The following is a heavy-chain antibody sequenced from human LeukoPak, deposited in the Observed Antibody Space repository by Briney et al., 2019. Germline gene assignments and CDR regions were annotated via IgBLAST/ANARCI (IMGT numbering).Heavy chain of an antibody. Sequence: GGSLRLSCAASGFTFSSYAVHWVRQAPGKGLEWVAVISSDGSNKYYADSVKGRFTISRDNSKNTLYLQMNSLTAEDTAVYYCARDPGSGGHFDYWGQGTLVTVSS. D-gene: IGHD2-15*01. CDR2: ISSDGSNK. CDR1: GFTFSSYA. J-gene: IGHJ4*02. V-gene: IGHV3-30-3*01. CDR3: ARDPGSGGHFDY.